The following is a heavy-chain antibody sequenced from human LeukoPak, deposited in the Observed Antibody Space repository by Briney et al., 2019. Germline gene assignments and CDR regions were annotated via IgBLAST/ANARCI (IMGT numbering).Heavy chain of an antibody. CDR1: GFTFSSYS. D-gene: IGHD3-22*01. CDR2: ISSSSSTI. J-gene: IGHJ4*02. V-gene: IGHV3-48*01. CDR3: AREIYDSSGYYDY. Sequence: PGGSLRLSCAASGFTFSSYSMNWVRQAPGKGLDWVSYISSSSSTIYYADSVKGRFTISRDNAKNSLYLQMNSLRAEDTAVYYCAREIYDSSGYYDYWGQGTLVTVSS.